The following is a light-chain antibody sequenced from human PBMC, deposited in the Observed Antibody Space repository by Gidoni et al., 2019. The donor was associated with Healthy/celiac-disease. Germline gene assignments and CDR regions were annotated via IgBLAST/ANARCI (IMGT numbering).Light chain of an antibody. CDR1: QSISSW. J-gene: IGKJ2*04. CDR2: KAS. Sequence: EIQMTQSPSTLSASVGDRVTITCRASQSISSWLAWYQQQPGQAPKLLIYKASSLESGVPSRFSCSVSGKEFTLTISSLQPDDFATYYCQQYNSYSPLGSFGQGTKLEIK. CDR3: QQYNSYSPLGS. V-gene: IGKV1-5*03.